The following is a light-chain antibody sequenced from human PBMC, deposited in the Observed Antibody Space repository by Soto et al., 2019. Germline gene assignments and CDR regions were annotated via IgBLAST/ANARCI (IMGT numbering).Light chain of an antibody. Sequence: EIVLTQSPGTLSLSPGERATLSCRARQSLSSTFLAWYQQRPGQAPRLLIYGASSRATGIADRFSGTGFGTDFTLTISRLEPEDFAVYYCQQYDTPRYSFGQGTKLEIK. CDR3: QQYDTPRYS. J-gene: IGKJ2*01. CDR1: QSLSSTF. CDR2: GAS. V-gene: IGKV3-20*01.